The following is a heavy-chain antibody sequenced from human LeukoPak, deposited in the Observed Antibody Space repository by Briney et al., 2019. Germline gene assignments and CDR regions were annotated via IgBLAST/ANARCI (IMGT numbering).Heavy chain of an antibody. CDR2: ISYDGSNK. D-gene: IGHD3-10*01. V-gene: IGHV3-30*04. Sequence: SGGFLRLSCAASGFTFSSYAMHWVRQAPGKGLEWVAVISYDGSNKYYADSVKGRFTISRDNSKNTLYLQMNSLRAEDTAVYYCVGRYWGQGTLVTVSS. CDR1: GFTFSSYA. CDR3: VGRY. J-gene: IGHJ4*02.